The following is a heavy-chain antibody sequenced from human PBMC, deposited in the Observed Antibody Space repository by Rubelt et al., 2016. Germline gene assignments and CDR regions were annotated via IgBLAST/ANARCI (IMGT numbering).Heavy chain of an antibody. Sequence: EVQLVESGGGLVQPGGSLRLSCAASGFTFSSYAMSWVRQAPGKGPEWVSAISGTGGSTYYADSVKGRFTITRDNSKNTLYLQMNSLRAEETAVDYCAKWRRITMLTLMDVWGQGTTVTVTS. J-gene: IGHJ6*02. CDR2: ISGTGGST. D-gene: IGHD3-3*01. CDR1: GFTFSSYA. V-gene: IGHV3-23*04. CDR3: AKWRRITMLTLMDV.